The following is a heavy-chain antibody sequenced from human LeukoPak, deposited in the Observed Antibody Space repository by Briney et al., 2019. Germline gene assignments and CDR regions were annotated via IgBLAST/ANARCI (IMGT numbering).Heavy chain of an antibody. CDR3: ARVLVSHSNWFDP. Sequence: SETLSLTCTVSGGSIRSHSWSWIRQPAGKGLEWIGRVYASGSSNYNPSLKSRVTMSADTSKNQFSLRLNSVTAADTAVYYCARVLVSHSNWFDPWGQGTLVTVSS. V-gene: IGHV4-4*07. CDR2: VYASGSS. CDR1: GGSIRSHS. J-gene: IGHJ5*02. D-gene: IGHD5/OR15-5a*01.